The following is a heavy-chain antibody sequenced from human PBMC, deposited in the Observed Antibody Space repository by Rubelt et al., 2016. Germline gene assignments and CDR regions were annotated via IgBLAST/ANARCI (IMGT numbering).Heavy chain of an antibody. J-gene: IGHJ4*02. CDR3: ARQDTGGFLFDF. CDR1: GGSFSDYY. V-gene: IGHV4-34*01. Sequence: QVQLQQWGAGLLKPSETLSLTCAVYGGSFSDYYWNWIRQPPGKGLEWLGEIDHSGNTDYIPSLTSRVSISVDTSKKQILQKRGSVTAAGMAGCYCARQDTGGFLFDFWGQGTPGTVSS. CDR2: IDHSGNT. D-gene: IGHD7-27*01.